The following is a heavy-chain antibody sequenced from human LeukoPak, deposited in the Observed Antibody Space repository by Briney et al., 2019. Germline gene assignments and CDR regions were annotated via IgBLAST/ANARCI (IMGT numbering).Heavy chain of an antibody. CDR3: ARVGIGDYYGSGSWDYFDY. V-gene: IGHV4-34*01. Sequence: KPSETLSLTCAVYGGSFSGYYWSWIRQPPGEGLEWIGEINHSGSTNYNPSLKSRVTISVDTSKNQFSLKLSSVTAADTAVYYCARVGIGDYYGSGSWDYFDYWGQGTLVTVSS. J-gene: IGHJ4*02. CDR1: GGSFSGYY. CDR2: INHSGST. D-gene: IGHD3-10*01.